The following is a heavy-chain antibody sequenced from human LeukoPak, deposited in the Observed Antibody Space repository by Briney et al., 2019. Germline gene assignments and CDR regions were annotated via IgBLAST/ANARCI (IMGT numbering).Heavy chain of an antibody. CDR1: GGSVTTSGYF. J-gene: IGHJ6*02. CDR2: VYHSGST. V-gene: IGHV4-30-2*01. Sequence: SETLSLTCSVSGGSVTTSGYFWSWIRQLPGKGLEWIGYVYHSGSTYYNPSLKSRVTISIDRSKNQFSLKLSSVTAADTAVYYCARDWDGDYPSPYYYYGMDVWGQGTTVTVSS. CDR3: ARDWDGDYPSPYYYYGMDV. D-gene: IGHD4-17*01.